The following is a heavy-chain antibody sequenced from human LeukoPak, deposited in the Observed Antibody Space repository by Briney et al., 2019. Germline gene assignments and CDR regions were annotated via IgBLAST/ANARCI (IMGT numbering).Heavy chain of an antibody. V-gene: IGHV1-2*02. J-gene: IGHJ4*02. CDR3: ARTPRGGSWYLFDY. CDR2: INPNSGGT. CDR1: GYTFTGYY. D-gene: IGHD6-13*01. Sequence: ASVKVSCKASGYTFTGYYMHWVRQAPGQGLEWMGWINPNSGGTNYAQKFQGRVTMTRDTSISTAYMELSRLRSDDTAVYYCARTPRGGSWYLFDYWGQGTLVTVSS.